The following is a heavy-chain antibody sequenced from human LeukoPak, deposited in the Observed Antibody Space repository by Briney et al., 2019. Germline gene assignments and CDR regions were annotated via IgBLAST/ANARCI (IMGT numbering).Heavy chain of an antibody. Sequence: PGGSLRLSCAASGFTFSSYAMHWVRQAPGEGLEWVAVISYDGSNKYYVDSVKGRFTIPRDNSKNTLYLQMNSLRAEDTAVYYCARDHRGVRDYFDYWGQGTLVTVSS. CDR1: GFTFSSYA. CDR2: ISYDGSNK. CDR3: ARDHRGVRDYFDY. J-gene: IGHJ4*02. D-gene: IGHD3-10*01. V-gene: IGHV3-30-3*01.